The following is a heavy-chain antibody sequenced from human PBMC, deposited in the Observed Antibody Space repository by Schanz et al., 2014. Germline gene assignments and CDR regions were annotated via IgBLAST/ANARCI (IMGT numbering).Heavy chain of an antibody. CDR3: ARDGNYYGSRNYYKTPYYFDY. CDR2: IYASGAT. D-gene: IGHD3-10*01. V-gene: IGHV3-66*01. Sequence: EVQLVESGGGFVQPGGSLGLSCVVSGFTVSSDHMSWVRQAPGKGLEWVSTIYASGATYYADSVKRRFTIFRDISKNTLHLQVTSLRAEDTAIYYCARDGNYYGSRNYYKTPYYFDYWGQGTLVTVSS. J-gene: IGHJ4*02. CDR1: GFTVSSDH.